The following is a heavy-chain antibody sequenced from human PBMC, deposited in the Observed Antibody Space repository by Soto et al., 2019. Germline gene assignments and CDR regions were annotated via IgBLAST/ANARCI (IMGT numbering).Heavy chain of an antibody. Sequence: GASVKVACKASGGTFSSYAISWVRQAPGQGLEWMGGIIPIFGTANYAQKFQGRVTITADESTSTAYMELSSLRSDDTAVYYCAKDARYQRYFDWLSNYYYYYGMDVWGQGTTVTVSS. CDR2: IIPIFGTA. V-gene: IGHV1-69*13. CDR3: AKDARYQRYFDWLSNYYYYYGMDV. J-gene: IGHJ6*02. D-gene: IGHD3-9*01. CDR1: GGTFSSYA.